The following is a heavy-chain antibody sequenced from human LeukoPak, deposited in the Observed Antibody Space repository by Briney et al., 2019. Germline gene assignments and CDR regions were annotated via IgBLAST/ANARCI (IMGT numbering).Heavy chain of an antibody. D-gene: IGHD2-2*01. CDR2: IYSGGST. CDR1: GFTVSSNY. J-gene: IGHJ3*02. Sequence: GGSLRLSCAVSGFTVSSNYMSWVRQAPGKGLEWVSVIYSGGSTHYADSVKGRFTISRDNSKNTLYLQMNSLRAEDTAVYYCARSGVTSWHFDIWGQGTMVTVSS. V-gene: IGHV3-66*02. CDR3: ARSGVTSWHFDI.